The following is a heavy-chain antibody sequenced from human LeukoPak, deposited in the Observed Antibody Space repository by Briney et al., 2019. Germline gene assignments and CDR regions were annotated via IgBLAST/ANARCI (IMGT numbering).Heavy chain of an antibody. J-gene: IGHJ4*02. Sequence: PGGSLRLSCVGSGFTFSSYEMNWVRQAPGKGLEWVSHISSSGNTIYYADSVKGRFTISRDNAKNSLYLQMNSLRAEDTAVYYCARETPNLDYWGQGTLVTVSP. V-gene: IGHV3-48*03. CDR1: GFTFSSYE. CDR3: ARETPNLDY. CDR2: ISSSGNTI. D-gene: IGHD1-14*01.